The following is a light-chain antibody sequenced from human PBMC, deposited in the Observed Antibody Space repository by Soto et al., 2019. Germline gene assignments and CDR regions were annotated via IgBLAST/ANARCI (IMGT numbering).Light chain of an antibody. V-gene: IGKV3-20*01. Sequence: EIVLTQSPGTLSLSPGERATLSCRASQRLSSSYLAWYQQKPGQAPRLLIYGASSRATGIPHTFSGSRSGTGFTLTISRLEPEDCAVYYCQQYGGSPPYTFGQGTKVEIK. CDR1: QRLSSSY. CDR3: QQYGGSPPYT. J-gene: IGKJ2*01. CDR2: GAS.